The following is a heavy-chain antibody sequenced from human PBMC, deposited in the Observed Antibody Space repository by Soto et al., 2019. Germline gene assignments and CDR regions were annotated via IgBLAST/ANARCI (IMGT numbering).Heavy chain of an antibody. CDR2: IYPGDSDT. CDR1: GYNFPSYW. V-gene: IGHV5-51*01. D-gene: IGHD6-19*01. CDR3: ARHHGSPVYYYGMDV. J-gene: IGHJ6*02. Sequence: EVQLVQSGAEVKKPGESLKISCKGSGYNFPSYWIDWVRQMPGKGLEWMGIIYPGDSDTRYRPSFQGQVTISADKSISTAYLQLSGLKASDTAMYYCARHHGSPVYYYGMDVWGQGTTVTVSS.